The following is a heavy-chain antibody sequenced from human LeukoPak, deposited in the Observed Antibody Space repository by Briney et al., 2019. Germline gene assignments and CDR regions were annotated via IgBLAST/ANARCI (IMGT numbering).Heavy chain of an antibody. V-gene: IGHV4-61*02. CDR1: GGSISSGSYY. CDR3: ASMLRGYGGYEGYDF. J-gene: IGHJ4*02. D-gene: IGHD5-12*01. CDR2: IYTRGSTDGGST. Sequence: PSQTLSLTCTVSGGSISSGSYYWSWIRQPAGKGLEWTGRIYTRGSTDGGSTNYNPSLNSRVTISVDTSKNQLSLKLNSVTAADTAVYYCASMLRGYGGYEGYDFWGQGTLVTVSS.